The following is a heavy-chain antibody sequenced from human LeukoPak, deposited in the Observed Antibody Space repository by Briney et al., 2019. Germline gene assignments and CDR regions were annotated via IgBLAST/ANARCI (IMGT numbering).Heavy chain of an antibody. J-gene: IGHJ6*03. V-gene: IGHV3-74*01. CDR2: INSDGSST. Sequence: GGSLRLSCAASGFTFSSYWMHWVRQAPGKGLVWVSRINSDGSSTSYADSVKGRFTISRDNAKNTLYLQMNSLRAEDTAVYYCARGLYYYDGSGYYEQSYMDVWGKGTTVTVSS. CDR1: GFTFSSYW. CDR3: ARGLYYYDGSGYYEQSYMDV. D-gene: IGHD3-22*01.